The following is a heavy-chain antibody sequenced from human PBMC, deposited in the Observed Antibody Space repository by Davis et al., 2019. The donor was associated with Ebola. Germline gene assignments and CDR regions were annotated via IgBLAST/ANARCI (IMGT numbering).Heavy chain of an antibody. CDR1: GLTFTMYS. Sequence: GGSLRLSCAASGLTFTMYSMNWVRQSPGKGLEWVSSITGSGSYEFYADSVKGRFTISRDDAKNSPYLQMNSLRAEDTAVYYCARGDSYGPRYWGQGTLVTVS. V-gene: IGHV3-21*01. D-gene: IGHD5-18*01. J-gene: IGHJ4*02. CDR2: ITGSGSYE. CDR3: ARGDSYGPRY.